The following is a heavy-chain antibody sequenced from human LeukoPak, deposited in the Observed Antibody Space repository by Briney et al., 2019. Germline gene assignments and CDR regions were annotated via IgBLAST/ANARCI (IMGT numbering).Heavy chain of an antibody. V-gene: IGHV3-23*01. D-gene: IGHD5/OR15-5a*01. CDR3: AKDHSTVPYYFDY. Sequence: GGSLRLSCVASGFTFSSYAMTWVRQAPGKGLEWVSGISGSGGSTYYADSVKGRFTISRDNSKNTLYLQMNSLRAEDTATYYCAKDHSTVPYYFDYWGQGTLVTVSS. J-gene: IGHJ4*02. CDR2: ISGSGGST. CDR1: GFTFSSYA.